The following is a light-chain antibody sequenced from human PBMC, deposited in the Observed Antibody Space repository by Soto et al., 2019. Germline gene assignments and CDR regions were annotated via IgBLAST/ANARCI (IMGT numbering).Light chain of an antibody. V-gene: IGKV2-30*01. CDR3: MQGTHWPFT. Sequence: EVVMTQSPLSLPVTLGQPASISCRSSQSLVYGRGNIYLNWFQQRPGQSPRRLIYYVSNRDSGVPDRFSGGGSGTNFTLKISRVEAEDVGVYYCMQGTHWPFTLGPGTKVDIK. J-gene: IGKJ3*01. CDR2: YVS. CDR1: QSLVYGRGNIY.